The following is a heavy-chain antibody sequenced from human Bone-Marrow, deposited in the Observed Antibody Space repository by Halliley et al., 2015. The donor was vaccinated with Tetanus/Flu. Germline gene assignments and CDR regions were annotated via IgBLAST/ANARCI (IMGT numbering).Heavy chain of an antibody. CDR2: IEQDGSEK. Sequence: SLRLSCTTSGFTFYNYAMSWVRQAPGKGLEWVANIEQDGSEKNYVDSVKGRFTISRDNAKNSVFLQMNSLRAEDTAVYFCVGGAGWQPDYWGQGTLVTVSS. CDR3: VGGAGWQPDY. CDR1: GFTFYNYA. J-gene: IGHJ4*02. V-gene: IGHV3-7*04.